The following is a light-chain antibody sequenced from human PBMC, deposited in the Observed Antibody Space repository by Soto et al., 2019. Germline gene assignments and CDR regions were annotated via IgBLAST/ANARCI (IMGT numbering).Light chain of an antibody. J-gene: IGKJ2*01. V-gene: IGKV1-5*03. Sequence: DIQMTQSPSTLSASVGDRVTITCRASPSVNNWLAWYQQKPGKAPKLLIYKASTLESAVPSRFSGSGSGTEFTLTISCLQPDDFATYYCQQYNSYSSYTFGQGTKLEI. CDR2: KAS. CDR3: QQYNSYSSYT. CDR1: PSVNNW.